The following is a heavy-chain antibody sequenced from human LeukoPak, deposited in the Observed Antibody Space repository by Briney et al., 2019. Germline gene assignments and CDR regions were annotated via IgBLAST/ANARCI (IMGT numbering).Heavy chain of an antibody. CDR1: GFTFSSYT. V-gene: IGHV3-48*04. J-gene: IGHJ6*03. CDR3: ARVGTSSNYYYYMDV. Sequence: GGSLRLSCAASGFTFSSYTMNWARQAPGKGLEWVSYISGSGGTTYYADSVKGRFTISRDNAKNSLYLQMNSPRAEDTAVYYCARVGTSSNYYYYMDVWGQGTTVTVSS. D-gene: IGHD1-1*01. CDR2: ISGSGGTT.